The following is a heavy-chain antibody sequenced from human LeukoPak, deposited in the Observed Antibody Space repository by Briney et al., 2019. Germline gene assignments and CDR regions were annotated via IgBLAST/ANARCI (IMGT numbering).Heavy chain of an antibody. J-gene: IGHJ4*02. CDR2: MNRDGSEK. D-gene: IGHD3-3*01. CDR1: GFTFSDYW. Sequence: GGSLRLSCAASGFTFSDYWLSWVRQAPGKGLEWVANMNRDGSEKNYVDSMKGRITISRDNAKNSLYLQMNSLRAEDTAVYNCARLRFLEWSFVQWGQGTLVTVSS. V-gene: IGHV3-7*01. CDR3: ARLRFLEWSFVQ.